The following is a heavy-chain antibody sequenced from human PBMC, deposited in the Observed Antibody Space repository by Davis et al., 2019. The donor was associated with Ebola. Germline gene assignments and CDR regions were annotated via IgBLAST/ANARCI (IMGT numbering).Heavy chain of an antibody. CDR3: ARDRRPSSYIGMDV. V-gene: IGHV3-33*01. CDR2: IWYDETNK. CDR1: GFTLSGYG. J-gene: IGHJ6*02. Sequence: PGGSLRLSCAASGFTLSGYGMHWVRQAPGKGLEWVAVIWYDETNKYYADSVKGRFTISRDNARNSLYLHMNSLRAEDTAVYYCARDRRPSSYIGMDVWGQGTTVTVSS. D-gene: IGHD4-11*01.